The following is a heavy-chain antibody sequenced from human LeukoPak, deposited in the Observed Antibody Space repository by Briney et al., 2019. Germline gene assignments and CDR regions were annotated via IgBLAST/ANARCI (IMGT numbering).Heavy chain of an antibody. D-gene: IGHD5-12*01. CDR3: ARVDRGVTFDY. CDR2: ISSSGST. CDR1: GDSISSGDYY. V-gene: IGHV4-61*02. J-gene: IGHJ4*02. Sequence: SETLSLTCTVSGDSISSGDYYWSWIRQPAGKGLEWIGRISSSGSTYYNPSLKSRVTISVDTSKNQFSLKLSSVTAADTAVYYCARVDRGVTFDYWGQGTLVTVSS.